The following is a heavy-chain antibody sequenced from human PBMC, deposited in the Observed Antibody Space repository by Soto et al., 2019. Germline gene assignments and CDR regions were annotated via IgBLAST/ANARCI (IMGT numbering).Heavy chain of an antibody. CDR3: SKERLARGIDY. Sequence: QLLDSGGGLVQPGGSLRLSCAASGFTFSNYAMSWVRQAPGKGLDWVSTISSSGSNTYYADSLKGRFSISRDNSKNTVYLEMKNLRAEDTAVYFCSKERLARGIDYWGQGTLVTVSS. J-gene: IGHJ4*02. CDR1: GFTFSNYA. V-gene: IGHV3-23*01. D-gene: IGHD3-10*01. CDR2: ISSSGSNT.